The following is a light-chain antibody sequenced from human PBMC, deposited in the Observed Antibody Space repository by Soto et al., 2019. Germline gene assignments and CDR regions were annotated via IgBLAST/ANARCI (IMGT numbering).Light chain of an antibody. CDR1: SSDVGSYNL. V-gene: IGLV2-23*01. CDR3: DSYAGRSTSV. J-gene: IGLJ1*01. Sequence: QSVLTQPASVSGSPGQSITISCTGTSSDVGSYNLVSWYQQHPGKAPKLMIYEGSKRPSGVSDRFSGSKSGNTASLTISGLQAADEADYYCDSYAGRSTSVFGTGTKVTVL. CDR2: EGS.